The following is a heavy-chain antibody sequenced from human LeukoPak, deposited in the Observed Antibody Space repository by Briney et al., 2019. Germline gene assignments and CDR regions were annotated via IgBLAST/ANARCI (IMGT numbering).Heavy chain of an antibody. CDR3: ARDRGWFAHDY. Sequence: GGSLRLSCVVSGFTFSSSWMSWVRQAPGKGLEWVANIKEDGSQTNYVDSVKGRFTISRDNAKNSLYMQLNSLRAEDTAVYYCARDRGWFAHDYWGQGTQVTVSS. D-gene: IGHD3-10*01. J-gene: IGHJ4*02. CDR2: IKEDGSQT. CDR1: GFTFSSSW. V-gene: IGHV3-7*01.